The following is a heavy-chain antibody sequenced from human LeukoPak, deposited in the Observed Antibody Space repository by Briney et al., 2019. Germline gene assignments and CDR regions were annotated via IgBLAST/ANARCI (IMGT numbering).Heavy chain of an antibody. Sequence: SETLSLTCTVSGASISSYYWSWIRQPPGKGLEWIGYIYYRGSTHYNPSLKSRVTISVDTSKNQFSLKLSSATAADTAVYYCASGPYPAAGTDHQFDFWGQGTLVTVSS. J-gene: IGHJ4*02. CDR3: ASGPYPAAGTDHQFDF. D-gene: IGHD6-13*01. V-gene: IGHV4-59*01. CDR1: GASISSYY. CDR2: IYYRGST.